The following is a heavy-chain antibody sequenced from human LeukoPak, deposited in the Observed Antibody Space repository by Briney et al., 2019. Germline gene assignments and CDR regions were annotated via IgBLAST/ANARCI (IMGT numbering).Heavy chain of an antibody. V-gene: IGHV3-48*03. D-gene: IGHD3-22*01. CDR1: GFTFSSYE. J-gene: IGHJ3*02. Sequence: GGSLRLSCAASGFTFSSYEMNWVRQAPGKGLEWVSYISSSGSTIYYADSVKGRFTISRDNAKNSLHLQMNSLRAEDTAVYYCARSTYYYDSSGFNYAAFDIWGQGTMVTVSS. CDR2: ISSSGSTI. CDR3: ARSTYYYDSSGFNYAAFDI.